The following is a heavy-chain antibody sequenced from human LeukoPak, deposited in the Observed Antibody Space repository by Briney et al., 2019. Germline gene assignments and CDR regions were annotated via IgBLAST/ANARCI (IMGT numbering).Heavy chain of an antibody. D-gene: IGHD3-22*01. CDR2: ISGSGGST. J-gene: IGHJ4*02. CDR3: HYYDSSGYFGEEYYFDY. V-gene: IGHV3-23*01. CDR1: GFTFSSYA. Sequence: PGGSLRLSCAASGFTFSSYAMSWVRQAPGKGLEWVSAISGSGGSTYYADSVKGRFTISRDNSKNSLYLQMNSLKTEDTAVYYCHYYDSSGYFGEEYYFDYWGQGTLVTVSS.